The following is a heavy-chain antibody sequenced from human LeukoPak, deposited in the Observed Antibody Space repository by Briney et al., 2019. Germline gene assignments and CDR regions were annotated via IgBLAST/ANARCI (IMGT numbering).Heavy chain of an antibody. V-gene: IGHV1-18*04. CDR3: ASNDFWSGSGPYYFDY. CDR1: GYTFTGYY. CDR2: ISAYNGNT. Sequence: ASVKVSCKASGYTFTGYYMHWVRQAPGQGLEWMGWISAYNGNTNYAQKLQGRVTMTTDTSTSTAYMELRSLRSDNTAVYYCASNDFWSGSGPYYFDYWGQGTLVTVSS. D-gene: IGHD3-3*01. J-gene: IGHJ4*02.